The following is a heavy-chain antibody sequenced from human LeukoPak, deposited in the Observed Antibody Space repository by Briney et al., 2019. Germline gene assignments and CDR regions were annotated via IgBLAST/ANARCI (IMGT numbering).Heavy chain of an antibody. CDR2: IYYSGST. V-gene: IGHV4-59*08. D-gene: IGHD3-3*01. CDR1: GGSISSYY. CDR3: ARATPFGVVDY. J-gene: IGHJ4*02. Sequence: SETLSLTCTVSGGSISSYYWSWIRQPPGKGLEWIGYIYYSGSTNYNPSLKSRVTISVDTSKNQFSLKLSSVTAADTAVYYCARATPFGVVDYWGQGTLVTVSS.